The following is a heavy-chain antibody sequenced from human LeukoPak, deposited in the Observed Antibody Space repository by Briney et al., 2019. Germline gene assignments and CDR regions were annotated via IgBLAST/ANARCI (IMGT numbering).Heavy chain of an antibody. D-gene: IGHD3-22*01. CDR2: MNPNSGNT. J-gene: IGHJ4*02. CDR3: ARRVTSSGYWGNYFDY. V-gene: IGHV1-8*01. CDR1: GYTFTSYD. Sequence: ASVKVSCKASGYTFTSYDINWVRQATGQGLEWMGWMNPNSGNTGYAQKFQGRVTMTRNTSISTAYMELSSLRSEDTAVYYCARRVTSSGYWGNYFDYWGQGTLVTVSS.